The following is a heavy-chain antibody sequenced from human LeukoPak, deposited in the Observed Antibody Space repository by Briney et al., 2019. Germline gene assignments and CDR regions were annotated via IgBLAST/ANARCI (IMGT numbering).Heavy chain of an antibody. D-gene: IGHD1-7*01. CDR2: ISGSGVST. J-gene: IGHJ4*02. CDR1: GFRFSSYA. V-gene: IGHV3-23*01. Sequence: GGSLRLSCAASGFRFSSYAMSWVRQAPGKGLEWVSAISGSGVSTYYADSVKGRFTVSRDNSKNTLYLQMCSLRAEDTAVYYCAKDERNWNYNLASQTYDWGQGTLVTVSS. CDR3: AKDERNWNYNLASQTYD.